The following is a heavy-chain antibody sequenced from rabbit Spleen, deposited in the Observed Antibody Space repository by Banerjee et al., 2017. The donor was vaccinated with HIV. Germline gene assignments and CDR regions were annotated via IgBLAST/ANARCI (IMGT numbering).Heavy chain of an antibody. CDR3: ATEGADSSGDTYGAFDP. V-gene: IGHV1S45*01. CDR2: IGGGSSGST. D-gene: IGHD8-1*01. Sequence: QEQLEESGGDLVKPEGSLTLTCAASGFSFSSSYWICWVRQAPGKGLEWIACIGGGSSGSTYYATWAKGRFTISKTSSTTVSLQMNSLTAADTATYLCATEGADSSGDTYGAFDPWGHGTLVTVS. J-gene: IGHJ2*01. CDR1: GFSFSSSYW.